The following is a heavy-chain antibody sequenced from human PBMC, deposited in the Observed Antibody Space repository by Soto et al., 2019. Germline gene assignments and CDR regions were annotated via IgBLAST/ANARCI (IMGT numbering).Heavy chain of an antibody. CDR1: GYSISSGYY. CDR2: IYHSGST. D-gene: IGHD3-9*01. CDR3: ASYFDWLTDYYYYGMDV. V-gene: IGHV4-38-2*01. Sequence: PSETLSLTCAGSGYSISSGYYWGWIRQPPGKGLEWIGSIYHSGSTHYNPSLKSRVTISVDTSKNQFSLKLSSVSAADTAVYYCASYFDWLTDYYYYGMDVWGQGTTVT. J-gene: IGHJ6*02.